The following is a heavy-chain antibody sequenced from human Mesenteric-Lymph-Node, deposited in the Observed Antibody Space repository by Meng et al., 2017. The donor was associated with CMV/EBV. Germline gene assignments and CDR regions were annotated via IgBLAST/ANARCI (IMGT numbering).Heavy chain of an antibody. CDR2: IYYSGSP. Sequence: CTVSGGSISSYYWSWSRQPPGKGLEWIGYIYYSGSPNYNPSLKSRVTISVDTSKNQFSLKLSSVTAADTAVYYCARGSAANGGYFQHWGQGTLVTVSS. CDR3: ARGSAANGGYFQH. CDR1: GGSISSYY. V-gene: IGHV4-59*01. J-gene: IGHJ1*01. D-gene: IGHD2-2*01.